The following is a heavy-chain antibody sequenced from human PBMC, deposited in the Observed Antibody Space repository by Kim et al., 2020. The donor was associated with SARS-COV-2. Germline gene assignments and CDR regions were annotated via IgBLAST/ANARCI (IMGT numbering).Heavy chain of an antibody. J-gene: IGHJ4*02. V-gene: IGHV4-39*01. CDR2: IYYSGST. D-gene: IGHD3-10*01. CDR3: ATTMVRGVIIL. Sequence: SETLSLTCTVSGGSISSSSYYWGWIRQPPGKGLEWIGSIYYSGSTYYNPSLKSRVTISVDTSKNQFSLKLSSVTAADTAVYYCATTMVRGVIILWGQGTLVTVSS. CDR1: GGSISSSSYY.